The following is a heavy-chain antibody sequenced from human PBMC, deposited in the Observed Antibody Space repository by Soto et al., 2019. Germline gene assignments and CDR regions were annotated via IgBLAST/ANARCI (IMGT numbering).Heavy chain of an antibody. V-gene: IGHV3-23*01. D-gene: IGHD2-15*01. Sequence: GGSLRLSCAASGFSFSDYPMNWVRQAPGKGLEWVSVISGSDTTTYYADSVKGRFTISRDNSKNTLYLQMISLRVDDTAVYYCANRGILSATVPAYWGQGTLVTVSS. CDR1: GFSFSDYP. CDR2: ISGSDTTT. CDR3: ANRGILSATVPAY. J-gene: IGHJ4*02.